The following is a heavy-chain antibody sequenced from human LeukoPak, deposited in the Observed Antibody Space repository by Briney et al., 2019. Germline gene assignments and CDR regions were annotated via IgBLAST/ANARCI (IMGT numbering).Heavy chain of an antibody. V-gene: IGHV4-31*03. CDR3: ARVYDFWNPHFDY. CDR1: GGSISSGGYY. D-gene: IGHD3-3*01. CDR2: IYYSGST. Sequence: PSQTLSLTCTVSGGSISSGGYYWSWIRQHPGKGLEWIGYIYYSGSTNYNPSLKSRVTISVDTSKNQFSLKLSSVTAADTAVYYCARVYDFWNPHFDYWGQGTLVTVSS. J-gene: IGHJ4*02.